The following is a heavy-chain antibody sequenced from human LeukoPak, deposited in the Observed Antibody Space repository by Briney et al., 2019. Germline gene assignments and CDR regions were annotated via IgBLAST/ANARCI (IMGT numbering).Heavy chain of an antibody. J-gene: IGHJ5*02. D-gene: IGHD4-17*01. V-gene: IGHV4-39*01. Sequence: SETLSLTCTVSGGSISSSSYYWGWGRQPPGKGRDWIWRSYYSGSTHYNPAPKSRFTICVDASKNPFSLTLSSVTAADTAVYYCARRRPTTGRIIFDPWGQGTLVTVSS. CDR3: ARRRPTTGRIIFDP. CDR1: GGSISSSSYY. CDR2: SYYSGST.